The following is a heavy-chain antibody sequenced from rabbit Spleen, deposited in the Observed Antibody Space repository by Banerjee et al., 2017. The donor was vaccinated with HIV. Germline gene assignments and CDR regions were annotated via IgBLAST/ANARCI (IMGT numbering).Heavy chain of an antibody. D-gene: IGHD1-1*01. Sequence: QSLEESGGDLVKPGASLTLTCTASGFSFSGSHYMCWVRQAPGKGLEWIACIYAGGSGTTYYASRAKGRFTISKTSSTTVTLQMTSLTAADTATYFCARDTTNTGGDAFNLWGPGTLVTVS. V-gene: IGHV1S40*01. CDR3: ARDTTNTGGDAFNL. J-gene: IGHJ4*01. CDR1: GFSFSGSHY. CDR2: IYAGGSGTT.